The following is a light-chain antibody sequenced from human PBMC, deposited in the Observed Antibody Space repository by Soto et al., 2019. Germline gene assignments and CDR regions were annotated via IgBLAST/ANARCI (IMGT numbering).Light chain of an antibody. V-gene: IGKV3-15*01. CDR2: GAS. Sequence: EIVMTQSPATLSVSPGERATLSCRASQSVSSNLAWYQQKPGQAPRLLISGASTRATGIPARFSGIGSGTEFTLTISSLQSEDFAVYYCQHYHNWPPWTFGQGTKVEVK. CDR3: QHYHNWPPWT. J-gene: IGKJ1*01. CDR1: QSVSSN.